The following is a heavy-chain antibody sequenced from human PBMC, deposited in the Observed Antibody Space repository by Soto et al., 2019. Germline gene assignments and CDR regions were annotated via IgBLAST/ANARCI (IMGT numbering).Heavy chain of an antibody. CDR1: GGSVNSVDYY. Sequence: SETLSLTCTVSGGSVNSVDYYWSWIRQPPAEGLEWIGYIFFSGRTDYNPSLKSRVSISVDTSKNQFSLELTSVTAADTAVYYCARNQRDNAFGHFDYWGRGTLVTVSS. CDR3: ARNQRDNAFGHFDY. V-gene: IGHV4-30-4*01. CDR2: IFFSGRT. J-gene: IGHJ4*02. D-gene: IGHD3-16*01.